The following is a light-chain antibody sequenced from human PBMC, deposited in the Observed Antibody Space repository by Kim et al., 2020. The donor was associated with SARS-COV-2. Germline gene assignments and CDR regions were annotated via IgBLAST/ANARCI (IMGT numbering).Light chain of an antibody. CDR1: QDIYSY. Sequence: DIQLTQSPSFLSASVGDRVTITCRASQDIYSYLAWYQQKPGLAPKLLIYGASTLQTGVPSRFGGSGSGTEFTLTISSLQPEDFATYFCQQLNSFPRTFGPGTKVDIK. CDR3: QQLNSFPRT. J-gene: IGKJ3*01. CDR2: GAS. V-gene: IGKV1-9*01.